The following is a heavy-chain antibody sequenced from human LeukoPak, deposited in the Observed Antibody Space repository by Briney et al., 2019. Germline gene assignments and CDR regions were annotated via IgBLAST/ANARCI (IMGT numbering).Heavy chain of an antibody. CDR3: ARRHHYYYYMDV. J-gene: IGHJ6*03. CDR2: IYTSGGT. Sequence: KSSETLSLTCTVSGGSVSSYYWTWIRQPPGKGLEWIGYIYTSGGTNYNPSLSSRVTISVDTSKNQFSLLLSSMTAADTAVYYCARRHHYYYYMDVWGKGTTVTVSS. V-gene: IGHV4-4*09. CDR1: GGSVSSYY.